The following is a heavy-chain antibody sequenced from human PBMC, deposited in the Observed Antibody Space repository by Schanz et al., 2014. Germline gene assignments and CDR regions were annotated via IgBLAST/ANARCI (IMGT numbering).Heavy chain of an antibody. Sequence: VQLVESGGGLVQPGGSLRLSCAASGFTFSSYSMNWVRQAPGKGLEWVGVISYDGSKKSYADSVKGRFTISRDNSKNTLYLQMNSLRAEDTAVYYCANNWNIDYWGQGTLVTVSS. J-gene: IGHJ4*02. CDR2: ISYDGSKK. V-gene: IGHV3-33*08. CDR1: GFTFSSYS. D-gene: IGHD1-20*01. CDR3: ANNWNIDY.